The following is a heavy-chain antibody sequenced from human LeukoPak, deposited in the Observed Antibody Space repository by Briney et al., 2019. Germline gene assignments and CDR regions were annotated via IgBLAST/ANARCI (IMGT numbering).Heavy chain of an antibody. Sequence: GGSLRLSCAASGFTFSNYAMSWVRQAPGKGLEWVSSITHSGGSTFYADSVKGRFTISRDNSKNTLFLQMNSLRAEDTAVYYCAKGGARPTGYYYYMDVWGKGTTVTVSS. CDR3: AKGGARPTGYYYYMDV. V-gene: IGHV3-23*01. CDR1: GFTFSNYA. J-gene: IGHJ6*03. CDR2: ITHSGGST.